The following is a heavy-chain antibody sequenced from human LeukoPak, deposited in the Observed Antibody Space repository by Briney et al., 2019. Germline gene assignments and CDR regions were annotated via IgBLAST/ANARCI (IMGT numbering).Heavy chain of an antibody. V-gene: IGHV3-30*18. D-gene: IGHD6-13*01. CDR3: AKPQYDSSWYYFDY. CDR2: ISYDGSKK. CDR1: GFTFSSYG. Sequence: PGRSLRLSCAASGFTFSSYGMHWVRQAPGKGLEWVAVISYDGSKKYYADSVKGRFTISRDNSKNTLWLQMNSLRAEDTALYYCAKPQYDSSWYYFDYWGQGTLVTVSS. J-gene: IGHJ4*02.